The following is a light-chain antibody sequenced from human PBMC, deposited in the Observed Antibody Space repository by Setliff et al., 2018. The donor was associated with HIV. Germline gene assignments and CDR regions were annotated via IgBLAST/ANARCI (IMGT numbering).Light chain of an antibody. Sequence: QSALAQPPSASGSPGQSVTISCTGTSSDVGGYNYASWYQQHPGKAPKLMIFEVSKRPSGVPDRFSGSKSGNTASLTVSGLQAEDEADYYCTSYAGSNTYVFGTGTKVTV. V-gene: IGLV2-8*01. CDR1: SSDVGGYNY. J-gene: IGLJ1*01. CDR3: TSYAGSNTYV. CDR2: EVS.